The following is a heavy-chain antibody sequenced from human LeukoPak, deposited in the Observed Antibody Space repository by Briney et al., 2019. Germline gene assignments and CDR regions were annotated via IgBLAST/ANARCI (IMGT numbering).Heavy chain of an antibody. CDR3: ARNVIKRQLWLLGYYYYYMDV. Sequence: PSETLSLTCAVYGGSFSGYYWSWIRQPPGKGLEWIGEINHSGSTNYNPSLKSRVTISVDTSKNQFSLKLSSVTAADTAVYYCARNVIKRQLWLLGYYYYYMDVWGKGTTVTVSS. V-gene: IGHV4-34*01. D-gene: IGHD5-18*01. J-gene: IGHJ6*03. CDR1: GGSFSGYY. CDR2: INHSGST.